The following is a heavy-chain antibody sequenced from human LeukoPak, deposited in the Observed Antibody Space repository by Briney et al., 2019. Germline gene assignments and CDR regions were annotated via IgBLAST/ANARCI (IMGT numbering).Heavy chain of an antibody. V-gene: IGHV4-59*04. J-gene: IGHJ6*03. D-gene: IGHD5-24*01. Sequence: SETLSLTCTVSGGSISSYYWSWIRQPPGKGLEWIGSIFHGGTTYYNPSLKSRVTLSLDTSNNQFSLTLTSVTAADTAVYYCARERDFYYYMDVWDTGTTVIVSS. CDR2: IFHGGTT. CDR3: ARERDFYYYMDV. CDR1: GGSISSYY.